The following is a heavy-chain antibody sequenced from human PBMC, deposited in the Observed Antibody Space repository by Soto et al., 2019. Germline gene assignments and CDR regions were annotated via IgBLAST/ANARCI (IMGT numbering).Heavy chain of an antibody. CDR2: ISSSSSYI. CDR3: ARDPYSSSWSPFDY. D-gene: IGHD6-13*01. V-gene: IGHV3-21*01. CDR1: GFTFISYS. Sequence: GGSLRLSCASSGFTFISYSMNWVRQAPGKGLEWVSSISSSSSYIYYADSVKGRFTISRDNAKNSLYLQMNSLRAEDTAVYYCARDPYSSSWSPFDYWGQGTLVTVSS. J-gene: IGHJ4*02.